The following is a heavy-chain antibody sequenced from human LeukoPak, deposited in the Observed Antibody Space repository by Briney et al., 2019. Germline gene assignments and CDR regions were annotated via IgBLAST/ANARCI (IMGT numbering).Heavy chain of an antibody. V-gene: IGHV3-48*03. J-gene: IGHJ4*02. CDR1: GFSFTNFE. CDR3: ARDMLGYFDS. D-gene: IGHD2-15*01. Sequence: GGSLRLSCAASGFSFTNFEMNWVRQAPGKGLEWVAYVSSSGTTTYYADSVKGRFTISRDNAKNPLYLQMNSLGAEDTAVYYCARDMLGYFDSWGQGTLVTVSS. CDR2: VSSSGTTT.